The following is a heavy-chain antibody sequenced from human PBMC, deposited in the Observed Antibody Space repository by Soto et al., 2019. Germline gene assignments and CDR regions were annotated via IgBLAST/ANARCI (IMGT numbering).Heavy chain of an antibody. V-gene: IGHV3-74*01. CDR2: VSSDGFGA. CDR1: DFSLSPYW. CDR3: VRDLGGPDY. J-gene: IGHJ4*02. Sequence: PGGSLRLSCAASDFSLSPYWMHWIRQVPGRGLGWVWRVSSDGFGAAYSDSVKDRFFISIDITSNTLSLQMNSVRAVDTGVCYGVRDLGGPDYWGRGTSVTVSS. D-gene: IGHD3-16*01.